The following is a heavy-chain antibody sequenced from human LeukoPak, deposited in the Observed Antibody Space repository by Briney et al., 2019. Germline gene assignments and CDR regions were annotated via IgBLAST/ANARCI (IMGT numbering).Heavy chain of an antibody. V-gene: IGHV1-2*02. CDR2: INPNSGGT. D-gene: IGHD4-17*01. Sequence: ASVKVSYKPSRYTFPGYYMHGVRQAPGQGLEWMGWINPNSGGTNYAQKFQGRVTMTRDTPISPAYMELSRRRSDDTAVYYCARDQLRLDEDYRDYAYYFAYSGEGTLVTVSS. CDR3: ARDQLRLDEDYRDYAYYFAY. CDR1: RYTFPGYY. J-gene: IGHJ4*02.